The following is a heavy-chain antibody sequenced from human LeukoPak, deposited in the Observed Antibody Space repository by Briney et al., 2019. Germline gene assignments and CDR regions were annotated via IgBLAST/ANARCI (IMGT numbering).Heavy chain of an antibody. Sequence: ASVKVSYKASGGTFSSYAISWVRQAPGQGLEWMGRVIPIFGIANYAQKFQGRVTITADKSTSTAYMELSSLRSEDTAVYYCARGYCSSTSCPWPYGMDVWGQGTTVTVSS. CDR1: GGTFSSYA. CDR3: ARGYCSSTSCPWPYGMDV. V-gene: IGHV1-69*04. J-gene: IGHJ6*02. CDR2: VIPIFGIA. D-gene: IGHD2-2*01.